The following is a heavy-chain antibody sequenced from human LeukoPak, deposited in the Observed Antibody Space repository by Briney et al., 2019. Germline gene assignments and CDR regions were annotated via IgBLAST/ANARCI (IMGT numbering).Heavy chain of an antibody. D-gene: IGHD3-10*01. CDR2: IYYSGST. J-gene: IGHJ4*02. CDR3: AEYYYGSGFDY. Sequence: PSETLSLTCTVSGGSISSGGYYWSWIRQHPGKGLEWIGYIYYSGSTYYNPSLKSRVTISVDTSKNQFSLKLSSVTAADTAVYYCAEYYYGSGFDYWGQGTLVTVSS. V-gene: IGHV4-31*03. CDR1: GGSISSGGYY.